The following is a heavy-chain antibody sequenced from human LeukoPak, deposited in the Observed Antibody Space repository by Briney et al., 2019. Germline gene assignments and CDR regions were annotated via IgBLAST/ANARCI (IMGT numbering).Heavy chain of an antibody. D-gene: IGHD6-13*01. CDR1: AYTFTFYY. CDR3: ARDRRKAAGTPLDN. CDR2: INPNSGGT. V-gene: IGHV1-2*02. Sequence: GASVTVSCTSSAYTFTFYYMHWVRQAPGQGLEWMGWINPNSGGTNYAQKFQGRVTMTRDTSISTAYMELSRLRYDDTAVYYCARDRRKAAGTPLDNWGQGTLVTVSS. J-gene: IGHJ4*02.